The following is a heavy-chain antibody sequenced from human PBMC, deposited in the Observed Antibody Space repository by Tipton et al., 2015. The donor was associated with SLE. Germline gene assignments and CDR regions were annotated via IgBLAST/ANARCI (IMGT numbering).Heavy chain of an antibody. D-gene: IGHD6-19*01. V-gene: IGHV4-59*01. Sequence: TLSLTCTVSGGSISSYYWSWIRQPPGKGLEWIGYIYYSGSTNYNPSLKGRVTISVDTSKNQFSLKLSSVTAAGTAVYYCARERVAVAATPWYFDLWGRGTLVTVSS. CDR3: ARERVAVAATPWYFDL. CDR1: GGSISSYY. CDR2: IYYSGST. J-gene: IGHJ2*01.